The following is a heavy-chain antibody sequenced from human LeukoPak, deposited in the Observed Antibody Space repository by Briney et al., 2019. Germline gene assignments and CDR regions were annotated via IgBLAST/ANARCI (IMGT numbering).Heavy chain of an antibody. CDR1: GYSISSGYY. V-gene: IGHV4-38-2*02. Sequence: SETLSLTCTVSGYSISSGYYWGWIRQPPGKGLEWIGSIYHSGSTYYNPSLKSRVTISVDTSKNQFSLKLSSVTAADTAVYYCASGRHSGYDLFDAFDIWGQGTMVTVSS. D-gene: IGHD5-12*01. J-gene: IGHJ3*02. CDR2: IYHSGST. CDR3: ASGRHSGYDLFDAFDI.